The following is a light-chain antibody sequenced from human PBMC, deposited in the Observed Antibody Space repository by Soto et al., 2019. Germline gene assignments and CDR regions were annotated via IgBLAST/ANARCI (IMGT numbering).Light chain of an antibody. V-gene: IGKV3-20*01. Sequence: EIVLTQSPGTLSLSPGERATLSCRASQSVYSSYLAWYQQKPGQAPRLLIYGTSSRATGIPDRFSGSGSGTDFTLTISRLEPEDFAVYYCQQYGISSRTFGQGTKVDIK. CDR1: QSVYSSY. CDR2: GTS. CDR3: QQYGISSRT. J-gene: IGKJ1*01.